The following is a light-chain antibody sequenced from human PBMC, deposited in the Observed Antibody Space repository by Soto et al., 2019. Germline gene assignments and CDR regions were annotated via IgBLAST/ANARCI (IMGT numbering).Light chain of an antibody. CDR3: QHRTNWPPTFT. V-gene: IGKV3D-20*02. CDR2: GAS. J-gene: IGKJ3*01. CDR1: QSVSSSY. Sequence: MVFPRPPGTLSLSPGERATLSASASQSVSSSYLAWYQQKPGQAPRLLIYGASSRATGIPDRFSGSGSGTDFTLTIRSLEPEDFAVYYCQHRTNWPPTFTFGPGTKVDIK.